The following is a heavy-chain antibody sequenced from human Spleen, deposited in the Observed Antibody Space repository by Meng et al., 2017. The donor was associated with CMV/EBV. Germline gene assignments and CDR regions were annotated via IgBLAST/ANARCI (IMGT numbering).Heavy chain of an antibody. CDR2: INSDGSST. V-gene: IGHV3-74*01. CDR3: ARDLRGDYDFWGSSGGFDP. J-gene: IGHJ5*02. CDR1: TFSSYW. D-gene: IGHD3-3*01. Sequence: TFSSYWMHWVRQAPGKGLVWVSRINSDGSSTSYADSVKGRFTISRDNSKNTLYLQMNSLRAEDTAVYYCARDLRGDYDFWGSSGGFDPWGQGTLVTVSS.